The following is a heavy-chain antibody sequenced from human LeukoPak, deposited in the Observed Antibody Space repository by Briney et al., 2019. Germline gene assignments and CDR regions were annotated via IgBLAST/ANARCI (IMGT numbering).Heavy chain of an antibody. V-gene: IGHV1-18*01. J-gene: IGHJ5*02. Sequence: GASVKVSCTASGYTFTSYGISWVRQAPGQGLEWMGWISAYNGNTNYAQKFQGRVTMTTDTSTSTAYMELRSLRSDDTAVYYCARAGTAYGSGRWFDPWGQGTLVTVSS. CDR1: GYTFTSYG. CDR2: ISAYNGNT. CDR3: ARAGTAYGSGRWFDP. D-gene: IGHD3-10*01.